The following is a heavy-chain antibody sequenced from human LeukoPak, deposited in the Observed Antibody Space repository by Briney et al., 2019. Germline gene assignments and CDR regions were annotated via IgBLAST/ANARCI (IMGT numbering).Heavy chain of an antibody. V-gene: IGHV4-59*01. CDR2: IYYSGST. D-gene: IGHD2-2*01. J-gene: IGHJ5*02. CDR3: ARALPGYQLLIGWFDP. CDR1: GGSISSYY. Sequence: TSETLSLTCTVSGGSISSYYWSWIRQPPGKGLEWIGYIYYSGSTNYNPSLKSRVTISVDTSKNQFSLKLSSVTAADTAVYYCARALPGYQLLIGWFDPWGQGTLVTVSS.